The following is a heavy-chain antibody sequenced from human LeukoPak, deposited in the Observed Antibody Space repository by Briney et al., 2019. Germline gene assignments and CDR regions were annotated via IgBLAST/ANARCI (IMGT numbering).Heavy chain of an antibody. D-gene: IGHD3-10*01. CDR3: ARSSRVGGFGDLFDI. Sequence: PSETLSLTCTVSGGSISSGSYYWSWIRQPAGKGLEWIGRIYTSGSTNYNPSLKSRVTISVDTSKNQFSLKLSSVTAADTAVYYCARSSRVGGFGDLFDIWGQGTMVTVSS. V-gene: IGHV4-61*02. J-gene: IGHJ3*02. CDR2: IYTSGST. CDR1: GGSISSGSYY.